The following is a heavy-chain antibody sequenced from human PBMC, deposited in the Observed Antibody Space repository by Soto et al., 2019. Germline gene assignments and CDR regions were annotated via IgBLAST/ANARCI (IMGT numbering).Heavy chain of an antibody. D-gene: IGHD6-19*01. Sequence: QVQLVQSGAEVKKPGSSVKVSCKASGGTFSNYAINWVRQAPGQGLEWMGGVIPILGTTTYVQKFQGRVTITAAESTSTAYMELSGLRSEDTAVYYCARDRGQSTIAVAGTMGWFDPWGQGTLVTVSS. CDR2: VIPILGTT. J-gene: IGHJ5*02. CDR1: GGTFSNYA. V-gene: IGHV1-69*01. CDR3: ARDRGQSTIAVAGTMGWFDP.